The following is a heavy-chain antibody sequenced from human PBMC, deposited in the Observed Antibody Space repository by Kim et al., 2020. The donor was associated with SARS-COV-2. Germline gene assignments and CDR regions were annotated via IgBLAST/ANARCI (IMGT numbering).Heavy chain of an antibody. V-gene: IGHV3-23*01. D-gene: IGHD6-6*01. CDR3: AKGSSSSRYYFDY. J-gene: IGHJ4*02. Sequence: YADSVKGRFTISRDNSKNTLYLQMNSLRAEDTAVYYCAKGSSSSRYYFDYWGQGTLVTVSS.